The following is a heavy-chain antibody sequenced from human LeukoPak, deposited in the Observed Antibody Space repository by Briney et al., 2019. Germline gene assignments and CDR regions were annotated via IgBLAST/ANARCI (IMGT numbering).Heavy chain of an antibody. CDR1: GGSISSSSYY. Sequence: NPSETLSLTCTVSGGSISSSSYYWGWIRQPPGKGLEWIGSMYYSGSTYHNPSLKSRVTTSVDTSKNQFSLKLSSVTAADTAVYYCARDGGDYGSRGFDYWGQGILVTVSS. CDR2: MYYSGST. V-gene: IGHV4-39*07. CDR3: ARDGGDYGSRGFDY. D-gene: IGHD4-17*01. J-gene: IGHJ4*02.